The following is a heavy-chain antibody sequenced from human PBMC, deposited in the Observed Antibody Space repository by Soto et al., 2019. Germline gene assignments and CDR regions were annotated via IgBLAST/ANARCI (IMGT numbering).Heavy chain of an antibody. Sequence: ASVKVSCKTSGYTFTVYYMHWVRQAPGKGLEWMGWINPKSGGTMYPQKFQGRVTMTWDTSISTAYMALTRLRSDDTAVYYCARDLAKGGGSVGFDXWGQATLVTGSX. CDR3: ARDLAKGGGSVGFDX. V-gene: IGHV1-2*02. D-gene: IGHD1-26*01. CDR2: INPKSGGT. CDR1: GYTFTVYY. J-gene: IGHJ4*02.